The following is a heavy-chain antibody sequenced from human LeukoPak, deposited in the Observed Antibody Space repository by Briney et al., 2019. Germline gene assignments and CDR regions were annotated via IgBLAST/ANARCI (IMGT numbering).Heavy chain of an antibody. CDR1: GFALSTYE. Sequence: PGGSLRLSCAASGFALSTYEMNWVRQAPGKGLEWFADITISGHTKNYADSVKVRFTISRDNARTSLYLQMNSLRVEDTGVYYCARGDPHADLWGQGTLVTVSS. CDR2: ITISGHTK. V-gene: IGHV3-48*03. CDR3: ARGDPHADL. J-gene: IGHJ5*02.